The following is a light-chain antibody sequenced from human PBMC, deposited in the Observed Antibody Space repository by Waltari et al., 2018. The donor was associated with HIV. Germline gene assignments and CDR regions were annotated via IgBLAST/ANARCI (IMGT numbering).Light chain of an antibody. CDR3: YSTDSSGNHWV. CDR2: EDN. CDR1: ELANKS. J-gene: IGLJ3*02. V-gene: IGLV3-10*01. Sequence: SYELIQPPPVSVSPGPTARISCSGDELANKSDYSSPQMSRQAPEIVIYEDNKRPTGIPNKFSGSSSGTMATLTINGARDEDEADYYCYSTDSSGNHWVFGGGTKLTVL.